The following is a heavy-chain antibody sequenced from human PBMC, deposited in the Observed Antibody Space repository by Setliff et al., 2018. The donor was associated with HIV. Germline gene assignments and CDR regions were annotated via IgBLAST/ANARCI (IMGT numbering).Heavy chain of an antibody. CDR1: GGSFSDYY. V-gene: IGHV4-34*01. Sequence: SETLSLTCAVYGGSFSDYYWSWIRQPPGKGLEWIGEINHSGSTNYNPSLKSRVTISVDTSKNQFSLKLSSVTASDTAVYYCARAIVAVTAIDHYYYGMDVWGQGTTVTVSS. J-gene: IGHJ6*02. CDR3: ARAIVAVTAIDHYYYGMDV. CDR2: INHSGST. D-gene: IGHD2-21*02.